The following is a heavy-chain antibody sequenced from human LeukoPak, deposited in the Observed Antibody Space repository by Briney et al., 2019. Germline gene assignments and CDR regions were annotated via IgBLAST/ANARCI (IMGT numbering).Heavy chain of an antibody. CDR2: IKQDGSEK. CDR1: GFTFSSYW. Sequence: GGSLRLSCAASGFTFSSYWMSWVRQAPGKGLEWVANIKQDGSEKYYVDSVKGRFTISRDNAKNSVYLQMNSLRAEDTAVYYCARDQSGAYDRFSDAFDIWGQGTMVTVSS. CDR3: ARDQSGAYDRFSDAFDI. J-gene: IGHJ3*02. D-gene: IGHD3-3*01. V-gene: IGHV3-7*01.